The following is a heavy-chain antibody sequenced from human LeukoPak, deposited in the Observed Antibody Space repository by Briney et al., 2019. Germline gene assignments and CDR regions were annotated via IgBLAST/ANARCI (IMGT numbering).Heavy chain of an antibody. V-gene: IGHV3-30*14. CDR2: ISYDGRQN. Sequence: GSLRPSCAASGFTFSTYAMNWVRQAPGKGLEWVAVISYDGRQNYYADSVKGRFTISRDNSKNTLYLQMNSLRAEDTAVYYCARALSPFLFDYWGQGTLVTVSS. CDR3: ARALSPFLFDY. J-gene: IGHJ4*02. CDR1: GFTFSTYA.